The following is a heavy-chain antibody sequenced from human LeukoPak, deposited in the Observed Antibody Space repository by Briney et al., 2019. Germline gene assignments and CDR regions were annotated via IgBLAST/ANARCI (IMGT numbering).Heavy chain of an antibody. CDR1: GDSIISNVFY. Sequence: PSETLSLTCTVSGDSIISNVFYWDWIRQPPGKGLEWIGEINHSGSTNYNPSLKSRVTISVDTSKNQFSLKLSSVTAADTAVYYCARGWNWFDPWGQGTLVTVSS. CDR3: ARGWNWFDP. CDR2: INHSGST. V-gene: IGHV4-39*07. J-gene: IGHJ5*02.